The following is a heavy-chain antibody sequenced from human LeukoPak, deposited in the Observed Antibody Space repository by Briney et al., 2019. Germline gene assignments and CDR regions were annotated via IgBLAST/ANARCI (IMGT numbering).Heavy chain of an antibody. J-gene: IGHJ4*02. V-gene: IGHV1-18*01. CDR2: ISAYNGNT. CDR3: AREEAEGCCSGGSCYYSLRGIDY. CDR1: GYTFTSYG. D-gene: IGHD2-15*01. Sequence: ASVKVSCKASGYTFTSYGISWVRQAPGQGLEWMGWISAYNGNTNYAQKLQGRVTMTTDTSTSTAYMELRSLRSDDTAVYYCAREEAEGCCSGGSCYYSLRGIDYWGQGTLVTVSS.